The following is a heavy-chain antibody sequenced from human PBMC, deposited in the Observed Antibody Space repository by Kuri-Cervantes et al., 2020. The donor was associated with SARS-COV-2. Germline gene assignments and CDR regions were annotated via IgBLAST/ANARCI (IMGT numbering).Heavy chain of an antibody. CDR3: ARDLGGYLYH. D-gene: IGHD1-26*01. Sequence: GGSLRLSCTASGFIFSDYYMTWIRQAPGKGLEWVSDIGPSGTTKYYADSVKGRFTISRDNSKNTLYLQMNSLRAEDTAVYYCARDLGGYLYHWGQGTLVTVSS. J-gene: IGHJ4*02. V-gene: IGHV3-11*04. CDR2: IGPSGTTK. CDR1: GFIFSDYY.